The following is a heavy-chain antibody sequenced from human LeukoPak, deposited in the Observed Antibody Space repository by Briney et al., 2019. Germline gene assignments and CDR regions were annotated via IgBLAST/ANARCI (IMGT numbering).Heavy chain of an antibody. CDR2: INTDGSST. V-gene: IGHV3-74*01. J-gene: IGHJ4*02. D-gene: IGHD5/OR15-5a*01. CDR1: GFTFTRYW. CDR3: ARESTAEFDC. Sequence: GGSLRLSCAASGFTFTRYWMHWVRQAPGKGLVWVSRINTDGSSTSYADSVKGRFTTSRDNAKNTLYLQMNSLRAEDTAVYYCARESTAEFDCWGQGTLVTVP.